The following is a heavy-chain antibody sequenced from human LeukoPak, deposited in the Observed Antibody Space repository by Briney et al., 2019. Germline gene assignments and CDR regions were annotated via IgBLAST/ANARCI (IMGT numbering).Heavy chain of an antibody. CDR1: GFTVSSTY. V-gene: IGHV3-66*01. D-gene: IGHD1-26*01. J-gene: IGHJ4*02. CDR2: TYSGGST. CDR3: ASGIRAFDN. Sequence: PGRSLRLSCLASGFTVSSTYMSWVRQAPGKGLEWVSVTYSGGSTYYADSVKGRCTISRDNSKNTLYLQMNSLRGEDTAVYYCASGIRAFDNWGQGTLVTVSA.